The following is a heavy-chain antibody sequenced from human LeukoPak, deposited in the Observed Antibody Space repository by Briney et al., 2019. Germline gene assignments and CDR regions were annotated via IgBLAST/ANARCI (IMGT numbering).Heavy chain of an antibody. J-gene: IGHJ4*02. Sequence: GRSLRLSCAASGFTFSSYAMHWVRQAPGKGLEWVAVISYDGSNKYYADSVKGRFTISRDNSKNTLYLQMNSLRAEDTAVYYCAKGKDSSGYSSPFDYWGQGTLVTVSS. CDR2: ISYDGSNK. CDR1: GFTFSSYA. D-gene: IGHD3-22*01. V-gene: IGHV3-30-3*01. CDR3: AKGKDSSGYSSPFDY.